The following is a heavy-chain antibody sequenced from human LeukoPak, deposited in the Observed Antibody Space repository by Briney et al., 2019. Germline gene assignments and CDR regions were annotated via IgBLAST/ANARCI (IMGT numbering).Heavy chain of an antibody. V-gene: IGHV3-30-3*01. CDR2: ISYDGSNK. J-gene: IGHJ4*02. CDR3: ARDKGLRFLEWLLWD. Sequence: PGGSLRLSCAASGFTFSSYAMHWVRQAPGKGLEWVAVISYDGSNKYYAGSVKGRFTISRDNSKNTLYLQMNSLRAEDTAVYYCARDKGLRFLEWLLWDWGQGTLVTVSS. D-gene: IGHD3-3*01. CDR1: GFTFSSYA.